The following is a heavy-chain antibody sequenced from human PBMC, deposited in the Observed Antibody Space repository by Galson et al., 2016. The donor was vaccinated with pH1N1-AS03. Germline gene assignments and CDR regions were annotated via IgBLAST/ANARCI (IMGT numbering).Heavy chain of an antibody. CDR2: VSNDGNNK. CDR1: GFTFSTYW. CDR3: ARVESGNTYGYVALDV. V-gene: IGHV3-30*03. D-gene: IGHD5-18*01. Sequence: SLRLSCATSGFTFSTYWMNWVRQAPGKGLEWMAAVSNDGNNKWYADSVKGRFTISRDNAKNSVDLQMKSLRGEDTAVYYCARVESGNTYGYVALDVWGLGTTVTVSS. J-gene: IGHJ6*02.